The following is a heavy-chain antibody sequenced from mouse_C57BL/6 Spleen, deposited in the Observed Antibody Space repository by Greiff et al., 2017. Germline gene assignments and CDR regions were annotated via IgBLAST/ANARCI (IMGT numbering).Heavy chain of an antibody. CDR3: ARGYDAWFAD. Sequence: EVQLQQSGGGLVKPGGSLKLSCAASGFTFSDYGMHWVRQAPEKGLEWVAYIISGSGTLYYAATVKGRFTISRDNAKNTLFLQMTSLRSEDTAMYYCARGYDAWFADWGQGTLVTVSA. CDR2: IISGSGTL. J-gene: IGHJ3*01. CDR1: GFTFSDYG. V-gene: IGHV5-17*01. D-gene: IGHD2-2*01.